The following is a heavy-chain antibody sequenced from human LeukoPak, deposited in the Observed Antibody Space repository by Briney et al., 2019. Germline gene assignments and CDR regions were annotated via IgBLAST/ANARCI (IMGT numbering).Heavy chain of an antibody. V-gene: IGHV3-23*01. J-gene: IGHJ4*02. CDR3: AKAYGSGRFFYDY. Sequence: GGSLRLSCAASGFTFSSYAMSWVRQAPGKGLEWVSAISGSGGSTYHADSVKGRFTISRDDSKNTLYLQMNSLRAEDTAVYYCAKAYGSGRFFYDYWGQGTLVTVSS. CDR1: GFTFSSYA. D-gene: IGHD3-10*01. CDR2: ISGSGGST.